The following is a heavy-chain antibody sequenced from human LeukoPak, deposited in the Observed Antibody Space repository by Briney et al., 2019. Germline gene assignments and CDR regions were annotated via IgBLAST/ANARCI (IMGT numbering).Heavy chain of an antibody. V-gene: IGHV4-34*01. D-gene: IGHD3-10*01. CDR1: GGSFSGYY. CDR3: ASGSHYGIDY. Sequence: SETLSLTCAVYGGSFSGYYWSWIRQPPGKGLEWIGEINHSGSTNYNPSLKSRVTISVDTSKNQFSLKLSSVTAADMAVYYCASGSHYGIDYWGQGTLVTVSS. J-gene: IGHJ4*02. CDR2: INHSGST.